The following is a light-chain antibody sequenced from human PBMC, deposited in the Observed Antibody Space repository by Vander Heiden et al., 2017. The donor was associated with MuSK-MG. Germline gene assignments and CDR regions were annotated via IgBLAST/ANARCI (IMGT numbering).Light chain of an antibody. J-gene: IGLJ2*01. CDR1: SSDVGDYNY. CDR3: SSYTTSSTLLV. Sequence: QSALPHPASVSGSPGQSITISCTGTSSDVGDYNYVSWYQQHPGKAPKLLIYEVSNRPSGVSHRFSGSKSGNTASLTISGLQAEDESDYYCSSYTTSSTLLVFGGGTKLTVL. CDR2: EVS. V-gene: IGLV2-14*01.